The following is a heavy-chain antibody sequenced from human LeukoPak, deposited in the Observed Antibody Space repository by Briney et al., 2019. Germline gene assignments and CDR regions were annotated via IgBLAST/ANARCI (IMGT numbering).Heavy chain of an antibody. J-gene: IGHJ3*02. Sequence: SVKVSCKASGGTFSSYAISWVRQAPGQGLEWMGGIIPIFGTANYAQKFQGRVTITADESTSTAYMELSSLRSDDTAVYYCARPRIVGALLTAFDIWGQGTMVAVSS. D-gene: IGHD1-26*01. CDR3: ARPRIVGALLTAFDI. CDR1: GGTFSSYA. CDR2: IIPIFGTA. V-gene: IGHV1-69*13.